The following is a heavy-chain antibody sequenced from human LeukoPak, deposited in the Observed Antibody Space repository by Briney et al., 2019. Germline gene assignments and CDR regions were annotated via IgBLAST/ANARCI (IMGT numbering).Heavy chain of an antibody. V-gene: IGHV1-18*01. CDR2: ISAYNGNT. D-gene: IGHD5-18*01. Sequence: ASVKVSCKASGCTFTSYGISWVRQAPGQGLEWMGWISAYNGNTNYAQKLQGRVTMTTDTSTSTAYMELRSLRSDDTAVYYCARAASYGPEDDYWGQGTLVTVSS. J-gene: IGHJ4*02. CDR1: GCTFTSYG. CDR3: ARAASYGPEDDY.